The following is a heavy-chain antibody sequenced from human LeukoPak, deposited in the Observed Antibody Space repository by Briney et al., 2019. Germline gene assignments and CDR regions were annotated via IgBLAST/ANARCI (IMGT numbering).Heavy chain of an antibody. V-gene: IGHV4-59*01. CDR3: ARALVDTDAFDI. CDR2: IYYSGST. D-gene: IGHD5-18*01. CDR1: GGPISSYY. Sequence: SETLSLTCTVSGGPISSYYWSWIRQPPGKGLEWIGYIYYSGSTNYNPSLKSRVTISVDTSKNQFSLKLSSVTAADTAVYYCARALVDTDAFDIWGQGTMVTVSS. J-gene: IGHJ3*02.